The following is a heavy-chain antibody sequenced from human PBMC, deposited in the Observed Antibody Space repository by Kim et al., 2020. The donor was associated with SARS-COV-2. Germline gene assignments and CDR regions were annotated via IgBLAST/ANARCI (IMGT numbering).Heavy chain of an antibody. J-gene: IGHJ4*02. D-gene: IGHD1-26*01. CDR3: ARADRGIVGATVYYFDY. V-gene: IGHV1-8*02. CDR1: GYTFNSYD. Sequence: ASVKVSCKASGYTFNSYDINWVRQATGQGLEWMGWMNPNSGNTGYAQKFQGRVTMTRNTSISTAYMELSSLRSEDTAVYYCARADRGIVGATVYYFDYWGQGTLVTVSS. CDR2: MNPNSGNT.